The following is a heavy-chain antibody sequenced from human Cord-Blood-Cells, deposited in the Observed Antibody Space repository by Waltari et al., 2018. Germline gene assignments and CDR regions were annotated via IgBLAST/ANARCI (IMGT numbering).Heavy chain of an antibody. Sequence: EVQLVESGGGVVQPGGSLRLSCAASGFTFDVYSLPLVRQAPGKGLEWVSLISGDGGSTYADSVKGRFTISRDNSKNSLYLQMNSLRTEDTALYYCAKDIGPVAEYFQHWGQGTLVTVSS. D-gene: IGHD6-19*01. CDR2: ISGDGGST. J-gene: IGHJ1*01. CDR3: AKDIGPVAEYFQH. CDR1: GFTFDVYS. V-gene: IGHV3-43*02.